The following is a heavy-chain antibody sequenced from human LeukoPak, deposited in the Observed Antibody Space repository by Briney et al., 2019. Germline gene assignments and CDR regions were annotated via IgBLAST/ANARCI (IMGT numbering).Heavy chain of an antibody. D-gene: IGHD2-2*01. CDR2: ISYDGSNK. CDR1: GFTFSSYA. V-gene: IGHV3-30*04. J-gene: IGHJ4*02. Sequence: GGSLRFSCAASGFTFSSYAMHWVRQAPGKGLEWVAVISYDGSNKYYADSVKGRFTISRDNSKNTLYLRMNSLRAEDTAVYYCVRDRTKYCSSTSCPLDYWGQGTLVTVSS. CDR3: VRDRTKYCSSTSCPLDY.